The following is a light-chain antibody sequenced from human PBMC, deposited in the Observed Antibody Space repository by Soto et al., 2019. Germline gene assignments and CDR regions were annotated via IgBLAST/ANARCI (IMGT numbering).Light chain of an antibody. V-gene: IGKV1-9*01. Sequence: DIQLTQSPSFLSASVGDRVTITCRASQGISSYLARYQQKPGKAPKLLIYAASTLQSGVPSRFSGSGSGTEFTLTIRSLQPEAFATYSCQQLNSYPLTFGGGTKV. CDR2: AAS. CDR3: QQLNSYPLT. J-gene: IGKJ4*01. CDR1: QGISSY.